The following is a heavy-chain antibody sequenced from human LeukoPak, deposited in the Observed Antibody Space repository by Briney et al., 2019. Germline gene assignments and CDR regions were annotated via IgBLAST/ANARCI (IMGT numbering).Heavy chain of an antibody. CDR1: GYSFVLYG. V-gene: IGHV1-18*01. CDR2: ISTYNGNT. CDR3: ARDLQMGTYWGLFGY. Sequence: ASVKVSCKASGYSFVLYGISWVRQAPGQGPEWMGWISTYNGNTNYAQNLQGRVTMTTDTSTSTAYMDLRSLRSDDTAVYYCARDLQMGTYWGLFGYWGQGTLVTVSS. J-gene: IGHJ4*02. D-gene: IGHD7-27*01.